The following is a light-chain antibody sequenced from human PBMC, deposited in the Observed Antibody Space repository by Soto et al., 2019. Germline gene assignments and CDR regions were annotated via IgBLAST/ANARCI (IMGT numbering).Light chain of an antibody. CDR2: GAT. Sequence: EILMTQSPATLSVSPGERATLSCRASQSVGRNLAWFQQKPGQAPRLLIYGATIRATGIPARFSGSGSETEFTLTSSSLQSEDFALYYCQQYNNWPPLTFGGGTKVEIK. CDR1: QSVGRN. J-gene: IGKJ4*01. CDR3: QQYNNWPPLT. V-gene: IGKV3-15*01.